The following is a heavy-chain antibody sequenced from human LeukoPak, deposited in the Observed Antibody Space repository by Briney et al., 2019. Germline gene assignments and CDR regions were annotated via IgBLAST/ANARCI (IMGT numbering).Heavy chain of an antibody. J-gene: IGHJ4*02. CDR1: GFTFSSYA. CDR3: AIVKSGDRDY. CDR2: ISGSGGST. D-gene: IGHD1-26*01. V-gene: IGHV3-23*01. Sequence: PGGSLRLSCAASGFTFSSYAMSWVRQAPGKGLEGVSAISGSGGSTDYADSVQGRFTISRDNSKNTLYLQMNSLRAEDTAVYYCAIVKSGDRDYWGQGTLVTVSS.